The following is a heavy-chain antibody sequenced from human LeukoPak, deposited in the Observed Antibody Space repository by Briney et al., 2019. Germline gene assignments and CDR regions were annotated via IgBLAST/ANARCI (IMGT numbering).Heavy chain of an antibody. CDR1: GFTFSSYS. CDR3: ARERGWGPPDY. CDR2: ISSSSSTI. J-gene: IGHJ4*02. Sequence: GGSLRLSCAASGFTFSSYSMNWVRQAPGKGLEWVSYISSSSSTIYYADSVKGRFTISRDNAKNSLYLQMNSLRAEDTAVYYCARERGWGPPDYWGQGTLVTVSS. V-gene: IGHV3-48*04. D-gene: IGHD6-19*01.